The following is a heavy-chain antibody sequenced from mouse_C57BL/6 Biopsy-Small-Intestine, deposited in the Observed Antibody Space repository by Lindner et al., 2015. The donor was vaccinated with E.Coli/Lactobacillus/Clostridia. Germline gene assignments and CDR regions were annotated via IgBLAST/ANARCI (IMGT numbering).Heavy chain of an antibody. V-gene: IGHV10-1*01. CDR2: IRSKSNNYAT. CDR3: VRQPYGAYFDY. J-gene: IGHJ2*01. CDR1: GFSFNTYA. D-gene: IGHD1-1*01. Sequence: VQLQESGGGLVQPKGSLKLSCAASGFSFNTYAMNWVRQAPGKGLEWVARIRSKSNNYATYYADSVKDRFTISRDDSESMLYLQMNNLKTEDTAMYYCVRQPYGAYFDYWGQGTTLTVSS.